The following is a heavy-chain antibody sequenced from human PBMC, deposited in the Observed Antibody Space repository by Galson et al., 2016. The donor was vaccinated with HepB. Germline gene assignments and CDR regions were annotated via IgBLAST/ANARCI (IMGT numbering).Heavy chain of an antibody. CDR1: GGSISSGSHY. Sequence: TLSLTCTVSGGSISSGSHYWSWIRQPAGRGLEWIGRIYSSGSTNYNPSLKSRVAISVDTSKNQFSLKLSSVTAADTAVYYCARAGYSDSYFDYWGQGPWSPSPQ. V-gene: IGHV4-61*02. D-gene: IGHD4-11*01. CDR3: ARAGYSDSYFDY. J-gene: IGHJ4*02. CDR2: IYSSGST.